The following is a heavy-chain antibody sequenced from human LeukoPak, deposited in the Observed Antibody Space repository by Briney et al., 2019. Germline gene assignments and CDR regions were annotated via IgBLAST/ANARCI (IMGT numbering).Heavy chain of an antibody. V-gene: IGHV3-23*01. CDR1: GFTFSSYA. Sequence: PGGSLRLSCAASGFTFSSYAMSWVRQAPGEGMEWVSAISGSGGSTYYADSVKGRFTISRDNSKNTLYLQMNSLRAEDTAVYYCAKDPLYSYDSTGDYWGQGTLVTVSS. CDR3: AKDPLYSYDSTGDY. J-gene: IGHJ4*02. CDR2: ISGSGGST. D-gene: IGHD3-22*01.